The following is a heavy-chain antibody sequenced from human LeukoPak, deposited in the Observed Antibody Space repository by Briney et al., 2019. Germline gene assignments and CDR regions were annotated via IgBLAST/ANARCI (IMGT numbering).Heavy chain of an antibody. D-gene: IGHD6-13*01. CDR3: ARGLAAGMYYFDY. CDR2: IIPILGIA. V-gene: IGHV1-69*04. CDR1: GGTFSSYA. J-gene: IGHJ4*02. Sequence: SVKVSCKASGGTFSSYAISWVRQAPGQGLEWMGRIIPILGIANYAQKFQGRVTITADKSTGTAYMELSSLRSEDTAVYYCARGLAAGMYYFDYWGQGTLVTVSS.